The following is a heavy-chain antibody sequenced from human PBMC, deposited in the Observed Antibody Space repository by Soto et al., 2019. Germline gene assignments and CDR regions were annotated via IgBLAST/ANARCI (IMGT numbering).Heavy chain of an antibody. J-gene: IGHJ5*02. V-gene: IGHV3-74*01. CDR2: ASPDGSST. Sequence: GESLKISCAASGFTFSNFWVHWVRQAPGKGLVWVSRASPDGSSTSYADSVKGRFTISRDNAKNMLYMEMNSLRAEDTAVYYCASHGSGDYFWFDPWGQGTLVTVS. CDR1: GFTFSNFW. D-gene: IGHD4-17*01. CDR3: ASHGSGDYFWFDP.